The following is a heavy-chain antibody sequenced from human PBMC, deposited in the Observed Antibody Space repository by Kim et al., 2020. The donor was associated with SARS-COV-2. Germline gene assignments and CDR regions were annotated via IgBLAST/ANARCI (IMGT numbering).Heavy chain of an antibody. Sequence: GGSLRLSCAASGFTFSSYGMHWVRQAPGKGLEWVAVIWYDGSNKYYADSVKGRFTISRDNSKNTLYLQMNSLRAEDTAVYYCERGLEGYYQYYYYYYGMDVWGQGTTVTVSS. D-gene: IGHD3-22*01. J-gene: IGHJ6*02. CDR1: GFTFSSYG. CDR3: ERGLEGYYQYYYYYYGMDV. V-gene: IGHV3-33*01. CDR2: IWYDGSNK.